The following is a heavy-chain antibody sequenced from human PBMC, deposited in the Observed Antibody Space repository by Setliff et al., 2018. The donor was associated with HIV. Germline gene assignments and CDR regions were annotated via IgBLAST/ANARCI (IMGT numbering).Heavy chain of an antibody. D-gene: IGHD2-8*01. CDR2: ISVYNGNT. Sequence: ASVKVSCKTSGYTFSDYGITWVRQAPGQGLEWMGWISVYNGNTNYAQKFQGRLSMSTASSTSTANMFLRSRRYDDTAVYYCARTPRIMVTLKGEYYYYYMDVWGKGTTVTVSS. J-gene: IGHJ6*03. CDR3: ARTPRIMVTLKGEYYYYYMDV. V-gene: IGHV1-18*01. CDR1: GYTFSDYG.